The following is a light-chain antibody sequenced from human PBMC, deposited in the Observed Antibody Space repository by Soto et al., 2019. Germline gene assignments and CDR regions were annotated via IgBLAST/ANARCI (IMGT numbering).Light chain of an antibody. V-gene: IGKV3-20*01. J-gene: IGKJ4*01. Sequence: EIVLTQSPGTLSLSPGERATLSCRASQSVRNTYVAWYQQRPGQAPRLLVSGASSRATGIPDRYSGSGSGTEFTLTINRLEPEDFAVYFCQQYGESPPTFGGGTKVEIK. CDR1: QSVRNTY. CDR3: QQYGESPPT. CDR2: GAS.